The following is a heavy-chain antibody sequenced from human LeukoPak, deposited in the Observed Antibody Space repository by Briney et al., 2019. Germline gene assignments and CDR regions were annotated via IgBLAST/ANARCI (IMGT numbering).Heavy chain of an antibody. CDR1: GYTFTSYG. V-gene: IGHV1-18*01. CDR2: ISAYNGNT. D-gene: IGHD6-6*01. J-gene: IGHJ4*02. Sequence: ASVKVSCKASGYTFTSYGISWVRQAPGQGLEWMGWISAYNGNTNYAQKLQGRVTMTTDTSTSTAYMELRSLRSDDTAVYYCARDAAARPRAAYDYWGQGTLVTVSS. CDR3: ARDAAARPRAAYDY.